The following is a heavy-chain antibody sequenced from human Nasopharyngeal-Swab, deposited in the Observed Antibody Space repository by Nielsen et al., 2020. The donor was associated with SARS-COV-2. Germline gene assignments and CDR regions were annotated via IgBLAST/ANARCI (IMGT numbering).Heavy chain of an antibody. CDR3: ARADYYDRYYYFDY. CDR2: IYHSGST. D-gene: IGHD3-22*01. Sequence: GSLRLSCTVSGGSISSSNWWSWVRQPPGKGLEWIGEIYHSGSTNYNPSLKSRVTISVDTSKNQFSLKLSSVTAADTAVYYCARADYYDRYYYFDYWGQGTLVTVSS. J-gene: IGHJ4*02. V-gene: IGHV4-4*02. CDR1: GGSISSSNW.